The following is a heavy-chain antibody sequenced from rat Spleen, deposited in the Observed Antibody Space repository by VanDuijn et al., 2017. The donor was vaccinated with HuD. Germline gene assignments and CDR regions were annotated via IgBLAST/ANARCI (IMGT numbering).Heavy chain of an antibody. Sequence: EVQLVESGGGLVQPGRSLKLSCAASGFTFSDYYMAWVRQAPKKGLEWVASISYEGSSTYYGDSVKGRFTISRDNAKSTLYLQMNSLRSEDTATYYCARQGYVYYGPLDYWGQGVMVTVSS. CDR1: GFTFSDYY. J-gene: IGHJ2*01. V-gene: IGHV5-22*01. CDR2: ISYEGSST. CDR3: ARQGYVYYGPLDY. D-gene: IGHD1-6*01.